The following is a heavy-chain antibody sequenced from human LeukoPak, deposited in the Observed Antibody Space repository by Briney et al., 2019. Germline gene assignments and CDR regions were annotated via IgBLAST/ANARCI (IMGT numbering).Heavy chain of an antibody. CDR1: GFTFDDYA. V-gene: IGHV3-9*01. J-gene: IGHJ2*01. Sequence: PGGSLRLSCAASGFTFDDYAMHWVRQAPGKGLEWVSGISWNSGRIGYADSVKGRFTMSRDSAKNSLYLQMNSLRAEDTAVYYCARDLSGESRYFDLWGRGTLVTVSS. CDR3: ARDLSGESRYFDL. CDR2: ISWNSGRI. D-gene: IGHD1-26*01.